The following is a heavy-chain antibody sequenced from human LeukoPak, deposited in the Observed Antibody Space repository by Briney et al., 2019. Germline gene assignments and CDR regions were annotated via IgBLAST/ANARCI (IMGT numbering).Heavy chain of an antibody. J-gene: IGHJ4*02. CDR2: IYSGGST. Sequence: GGSLRLSCAASGFTVSSNYMSWVRQAPGKGLEWVSVIYSGGSTDYADSVKGRFTISRDNSKNTLYLQMNSLRAEDTAVYYCAEDIVVVPAAMSVFYWGQGTLVTVSS. CDR3: AEDIVVVPAAMSVFY. D-gene: IGHD2-2*01. CDR1: GFTVSSNY. V-gene: IGHV3-53*01.